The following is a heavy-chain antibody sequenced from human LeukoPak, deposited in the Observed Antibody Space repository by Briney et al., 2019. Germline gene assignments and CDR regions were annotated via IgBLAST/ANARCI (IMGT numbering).Heavy chain of an antibody. CDR3: ARDYVAMAPDY. V-gene: IGHV3-21*01. CDR1: GFTFNTYG. Sequence: GGSLRLSCAASGFTFNTYGMNWVRQAPGRGLEWVSYIGPGRGHTYYADSVRGRFIISRDDAQSSLYLQMNSLRAEDTAVYYCARDYVAMAPDYGGLGTLVTVSP. D-gene: IGHD5-24*01. J-gene: IGHJ4*02. CDR2: IGPGRGHT.